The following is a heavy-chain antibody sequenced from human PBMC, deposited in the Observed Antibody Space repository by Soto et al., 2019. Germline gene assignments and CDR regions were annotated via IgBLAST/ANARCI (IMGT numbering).Heavy chain of an antibody. D-gene: IGHD3-10*01. J-gene: IGHJ4*02. CDR1: GGSISSYY. CDR2: IYNSGST. Sequence: QVQLQESGPGLVKPSETLSLTCTVSGGSISSYYWSWIRQPPGKGLEWIGFIYNSGSTNYNPSLTSRVTSSXATTRXXFSLILSSVTAADTAVYYCARAPYGSGTKPYYFDYWGQGTLVTVSS. V-gene: IGHV4-59*01. CDR3: ARAPYGSGTKPYYFDY.